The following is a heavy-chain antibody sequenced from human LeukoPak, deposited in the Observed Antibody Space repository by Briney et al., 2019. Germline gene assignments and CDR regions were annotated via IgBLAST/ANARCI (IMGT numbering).Heavy chain of an antibody. CDR2: IRYDGSNK. J-gene: IGHJ4*02. CDR3: AKESGADWAVAGTGYFGY. Sequence: GGSLRLSCAASGFTFSSYGMHWVRQAPGKGLEWVAFIRYDGSNKYYADSVKGRFTISRDNSKNTLYLRMNSLRAEDTAVYYCAKESGADWAVAGTGYFGYWGQGTLVTVSS. D-gene: IGHD6-19*01. V-gene: IGHV3-30*02. CDR1: GFTFSSYG.